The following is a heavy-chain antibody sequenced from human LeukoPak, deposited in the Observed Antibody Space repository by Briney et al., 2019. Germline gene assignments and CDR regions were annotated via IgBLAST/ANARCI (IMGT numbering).Heavy chain of an antibody. CDR2: IRTSSHI. J-gene: IGHJ4*02. Sequence: GGSLRLSCAASGFSFSSYSMNWVRQAPGKGLEWVSYIRTSSHIYYAASVKGRFTISRDNAKNSLYLQMNSLRDEDTAVYYCSRGHYGPDYWGQGTLVTVSS. V-gene: IGHV3-48*02. CDR3: SRGHYGPDY. CDR1: GFSFSSYS. D-gene: IGHD3-16*01.